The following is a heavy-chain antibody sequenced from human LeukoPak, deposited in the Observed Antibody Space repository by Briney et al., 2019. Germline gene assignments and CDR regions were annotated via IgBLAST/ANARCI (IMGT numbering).Heavy chain of an antibody. J-gene: IGHJ3*02. CDR1: GYSVSSTSY. CDR3: ARHGNIVVEPAASKAFDI. V-gene: IGHV4-38-2*02. Sequence: PSETLSLTCTVSGYSVSSTSYGGWTRQPPGEGLAGIGSIYHSGSTYYNSSLKSRVTISVDMSNSQFSLRLSSVTAADTAVYYCARHGNIVVEPAASKAFDIWGQGTMVTVSS. D-gene: IGHD2-2*01. CDR2: IYHSGST.